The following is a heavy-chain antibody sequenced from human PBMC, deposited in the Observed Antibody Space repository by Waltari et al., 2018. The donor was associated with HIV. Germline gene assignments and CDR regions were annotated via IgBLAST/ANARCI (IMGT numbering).Heavy chain of an antibody. J-gene: IGHJ1*01. CDR2: ISGSGGTT. V-gene: IGHV3-23*01. CDR3: EKEEYSSGWFGVSFQH. Sequence: EVQLLESGGGLVQPGGSLRLSCAASGFTFSNYALSWVRQAPGKGLEWVSAISGSGGTTYDADSVKGRFTISRDNSKNTLYLQMNSLRAGDTAVYYCEKEEYSSGWFGVSFQHWGQGTLVTVSS. D-gene: IGHD6-19*01. CDR1: GFTFSNYA.